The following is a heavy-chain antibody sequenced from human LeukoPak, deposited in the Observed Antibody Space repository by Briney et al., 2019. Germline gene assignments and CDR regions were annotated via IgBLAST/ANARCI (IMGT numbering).Heavy chain of an antibody. CDR3: ARDENGYNDAFDI. D-gene: IGHD5-12*01. Sequence: SVKVSCKASGGTFSSYAISWVRQAPGQGLEWMGRIIPILGIANYAQKFQGRVTITADKSTSTAYMELSSLRSEDTAVYYCARDENGYNDAFDIWGQGTMVTVSS. CDR1: GGTFSSYA. V-gene: IGHV1-69*04. J-gene: IGHJ3*02. CDR2: IIPILGIA.